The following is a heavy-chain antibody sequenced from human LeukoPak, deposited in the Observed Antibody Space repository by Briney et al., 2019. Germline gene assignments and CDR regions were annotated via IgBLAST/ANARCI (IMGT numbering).Heavy chain of an antibody. CDR1: GFTFDDYG. V-gene: IGHV3-20*04. D-gene: IGHD3-3*01. Sequence: PGGSLRLSCAASGFTFDDYGMSWVRQAPGKGLEWVSGINWNGGNTGYADSVKGRFTISRDNAKNSLYLQMNSLRAEDTALYYCARDSTNDFWSGYGASDIWGQGTMVTVSS. J-gene: IGHJ3*02. CDR3: ARDSTNDFWSGYGASDI. CDR2: INWNGGNT.